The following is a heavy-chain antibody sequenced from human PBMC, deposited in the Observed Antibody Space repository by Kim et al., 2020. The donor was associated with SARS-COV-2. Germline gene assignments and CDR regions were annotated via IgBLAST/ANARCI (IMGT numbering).Heavy chain of an antibody. CDR2: INHSGST. CDR1: GGSFSGYY. CDR3: ARGGIAPGSLPPVIGMDV. Sequence: SETLSLTCAVYGGSFSGYYWSWIRQPPGKGLEWIGEINHSGSTNYNPSLKSRVTISVDTSKNQFSLKLSSVTAADTAVYYCARGGIAPGSLPPVIGMDVWGQGTTVTVSS. V-gene: IGHV4-34*01. J-gene: IGHJ6*02. D-gene: IGHD3-10*01.